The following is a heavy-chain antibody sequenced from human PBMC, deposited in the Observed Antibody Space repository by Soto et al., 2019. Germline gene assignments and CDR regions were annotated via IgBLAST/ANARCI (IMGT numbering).Heavy chain of an antibody. D-gene: IGHD3-10*01. CDR1: GFTFSSYG. V-gene: IGHV3-30*18. CDR2: ISYDGSNK. J-gene: IGHJ5*02. Sequence: QVQLVESGGGVVQPGRSLRLSCAASGFTFSSYGMHWVRQAPGKGLEWVAVISYDGSNKYYADSVKGRFTISRDNSKNTLYLQMHSLRAEDTAVYYCAKDPGPYYYGSGRPFDPWGQGTLVTVSS. CDR3: AKDPGPYYYGSGRPFDP.